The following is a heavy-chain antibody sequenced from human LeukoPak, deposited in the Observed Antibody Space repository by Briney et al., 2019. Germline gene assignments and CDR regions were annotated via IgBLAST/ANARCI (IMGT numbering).Heavy chain of an antibody. CDR2: IYSDGRP. CDR3: ARDLREHGVFDI. D-gene: IGHD1-26*01. CDR1: GFSVSGNY. Sequence: GGSLRLSCAASGFSVSGNYMTWVRQAPGKGLEWVSEIYSDGRPYYAASVKGRFSISRDNSKNTVYLQMNSLRAEDTAVYYCARDLREHGVFDIWGQGTMVTVSS. J-gene: IGHJ3*02. V-gene: IGHV3-53*01.